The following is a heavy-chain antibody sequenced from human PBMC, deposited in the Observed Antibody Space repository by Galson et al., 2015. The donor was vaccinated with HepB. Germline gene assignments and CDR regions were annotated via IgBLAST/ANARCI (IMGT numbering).Heavy chain of an antibody. CDR1: GFTFSSYS. CDR2: ISGSGGST. V-gene: IGHV3-23*01. D-gene: IGHD4-17*01. CDR3: AKVVGGDFWYFDL. Sequence: SLRLSCAASGFTFSSYSMSWVRQAPGKGLEWVSAISGSGGSTYYADSVKGRFTISRDNSKNTLYLQMNSLRAEDTAVYYCAKVVGGDFWYFDLWGQGTLVTVSS. J-gene: IGHJ2*01.